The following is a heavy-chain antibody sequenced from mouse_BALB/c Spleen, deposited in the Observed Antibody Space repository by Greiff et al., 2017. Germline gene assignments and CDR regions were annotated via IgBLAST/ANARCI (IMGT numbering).Heavy chain of an antibody. CDR2: INSNGGST. CDR1: GFTFSSYG. Sequence: EVMLVESGGGLVQPGGSLKLSCAASGFTFSSYGMSWVRQTLDKRLELVATINSNGGSTYYPDSVKGRFTISRDNAKNTLYLQMSSLKSEDTAMYYCARDSTATSFAYWGQGTLVTVSA. V-gene: IGHV5-6-3*01. CDR3: ARDSTATSFAY. J-gene: IGHJ3*01. D-gene: IGHD1-2*01.